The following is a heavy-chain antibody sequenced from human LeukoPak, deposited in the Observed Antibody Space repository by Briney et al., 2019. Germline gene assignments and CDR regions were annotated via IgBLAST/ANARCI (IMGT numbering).Heavy chain of an antibody. CDR3: ARHPGRWLRLNPGAYYYYGMDV. Sequence: PSETLSLTCTVSGGSISSSSYYWGWIRQPPGKGLEWIGSIYYSGSTYYNPSLKSRVTISVDTSKNQFSLKLSSVTAADTAVYYCARHPGRWLRLNPGAYYYYGMDVWGQGTTVTVSS. J-gene: IGHJ6*02. D-gene: IGHD5-12*01. V-gene: IGHV4-39*01. CDR1: GGSISSSSYY. CDR2: IYYSGST.